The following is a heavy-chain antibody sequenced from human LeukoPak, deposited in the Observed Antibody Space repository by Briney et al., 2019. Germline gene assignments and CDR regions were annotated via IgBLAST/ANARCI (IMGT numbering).Heavy chain of an antibody. V-gene: IGHV3-73*01. J-gene: IGHJ4*02. CDR2: IRNKANNYAT. Sequence: GGSLRLSCAASGFTFSGFSLHWVRQASEKGLEWVGRIRNKANNYATTYAASVRGRFTISRDDSKNTAYLQMNSLKTEDTALYYCATSSNAYNDHWGQGTLVTVSS. D-gene: IGHD5-24*01. CDR3: ATSSNAYNDH. CDR1: GFTFSGFS.